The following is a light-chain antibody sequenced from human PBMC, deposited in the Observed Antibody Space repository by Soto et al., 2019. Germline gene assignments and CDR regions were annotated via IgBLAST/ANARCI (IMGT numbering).Light chain of an antibody. CDR2: AAS. Sequence: AIRMTQSPSSLSASTGDRVTITCRASQGISSYLAWYQQKPGKAPKLLIYAASTLQSGVPSRFSGSGSGTDFTLTISCLQSEDFAGGWCGEYCRGRGRFGQGSKVEIK. CDR3: GEYCRGRGR. CDR1: QGISSY. V-gene: IGKV1-8*01. J-gene: IGKJ1*01.